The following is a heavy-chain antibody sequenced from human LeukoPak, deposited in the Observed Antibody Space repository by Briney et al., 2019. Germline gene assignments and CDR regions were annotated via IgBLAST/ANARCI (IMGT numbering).Heavy chain of an antibody. CDR1: GFTFSSYA. CDR2: ISGSGGST. CDR3: AKEGVVPAAITLDY. J-gene: IGHJ4*02. D-gene: IGHD2-2*02. V-gene: IGHV3-23*01. Sequence: QPGGSPRLSCAAYGFTFSSYAISWVRQAPGKGLEWVSAISGSGGSTYYADSVKGRFTISRDNSKNTLYLQMNRLRAEDTAVYYCAKEGVVPAAITLDYWGQGTLVTVSS.